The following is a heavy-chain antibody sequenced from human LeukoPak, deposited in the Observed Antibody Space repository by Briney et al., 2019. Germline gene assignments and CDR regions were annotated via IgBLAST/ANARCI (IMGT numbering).Heavy chain of an antibody. CDR3: ARGRSGGSGSYYTYYFDY. J-gene: IGHJ4*02. Sequence: PSETLSLTCTVSGGSLSSGGYYWSWLRQHPGKGLEWIGYIYYSGSTYYNPSLKSRVTISVDTSKNQFSLKLSSVTAADTAVYYCARGRSGGSGSYYTYYFDYWGQGTLVTVSS. CDR2: IYYSGST. V-gene: IGHV4-31*03. D-gene: IGHD3-10*01. CDR1: GGSLSSGGYY.